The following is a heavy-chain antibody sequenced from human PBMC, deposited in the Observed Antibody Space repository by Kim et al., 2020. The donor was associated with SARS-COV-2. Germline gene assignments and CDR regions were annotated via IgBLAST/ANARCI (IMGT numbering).Heavy chain of an antibody. CDR3: AKNLQLRTRGGNGYSGMDV. V-gene: IGHV3-23*01. J-gene: IGHJ6*02. D-gene: IGHD2-21*02. CDR1: GFTFSSYA. CDR2: ITASGHST. Sequence: GGSLRLSCAASGFTFSSYAMNWVRQAPGKGLEWVSGITASGHSTYYADYVKGRFTISRDLSNNMLYLQMNSLRVDDTATYYCAKNLQLRTRGGNGYSGMDVWGQGTTAAVSS.